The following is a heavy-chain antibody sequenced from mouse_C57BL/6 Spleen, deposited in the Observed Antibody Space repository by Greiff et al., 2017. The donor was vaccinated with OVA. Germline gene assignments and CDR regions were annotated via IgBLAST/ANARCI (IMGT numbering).Heavy chain of an antibody. CDR1: GFSLSTSGMG. Sequence: VKLVESGPGILQSSQTLSLTCSFSGFSLSTSGMGVSWIRQPSGQGLEWLAHLYWDDDKCYNPSLKSRLTISKDTSSNPVFLKITSVDTADTATYYCARFYYGREAMDYWGKGTSVTVAS. D-gene: IGHD1-1*01. J-gene: IGHJ4*01. CDR3: ARFYYGREAMDY. CDR2: LYWDDDK. V-gene: IGHV8-12*01.